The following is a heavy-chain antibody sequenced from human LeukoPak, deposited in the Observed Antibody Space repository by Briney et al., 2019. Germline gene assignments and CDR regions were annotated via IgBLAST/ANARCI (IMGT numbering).Heavy chain of an antibody. D-gene: IGHD3-3*01. V-gene: IGHV4-39*01. Sequence: KPSETLSLTCTVSGGSISSVAYYWGWIRQPPGKGLEWIATIHNTGSTYYNPSLKSRITISIDASRNQISLELNSVTAADTAMYYCAKSHLGVPHDYWGQGTLVTVSS. J-gene: IGHJ4*02. CDR1: GGSISSVAYY. CDR3: AKSHLGVPHDY. CDR2: IHNTGST.